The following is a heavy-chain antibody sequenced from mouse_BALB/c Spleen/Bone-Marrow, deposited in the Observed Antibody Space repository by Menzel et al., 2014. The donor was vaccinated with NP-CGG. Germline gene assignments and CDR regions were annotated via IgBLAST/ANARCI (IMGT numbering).Heavy chain of an antibody. V-gene: IGHV14-3*02. CDR3: ARSRGNRGYYAMDY. CDR1: GFNIKDTY. CDR2: IDPANGNT. J-gene: IGHJ4*01. Sequence: EVQLQQSGAELVKPGASVKLSCTASGFNIKDTYMHWVKQRPEQGLEWIGRIDPANGNTKYDPKFQGKATITADTSSNTAYLQLSSLTSEDTAVYYCARSRGNRGYYAMDYWGQGTSVTVSS. D-gene: IGHD2-1*01.